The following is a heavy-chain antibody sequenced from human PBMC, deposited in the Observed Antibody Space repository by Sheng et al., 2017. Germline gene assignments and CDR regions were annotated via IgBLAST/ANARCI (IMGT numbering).Heavy chain of an antibody. CDR2: INPNSGGT. V-gene: IGHV1-2*02. CDR3: ARGSRTYYGSGSYYRLAVPGFDY. D-gene: IGHD3-10*01. Sequence: QVQLVQSGAEVKKPGASVKVSCKASGYTFTGYYMHWVRQAPGQGLEWMGWINPNSGGTNYAQKFQGRVTMTRDTSISTAYMELSRLRSDDTAVYYCARGSRTYYGSGSYYRLAVPGFDYWGQGTLVTVSS. J-gene: IGHJ4*02. CDR1: GYTFTGYY.